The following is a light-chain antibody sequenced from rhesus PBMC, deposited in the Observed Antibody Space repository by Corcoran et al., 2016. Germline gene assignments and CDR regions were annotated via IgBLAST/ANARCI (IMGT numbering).Light chain of an antibody. CDR3: QHCYGTPLT. Sequence: DIQMTQSPSSLSASVGDRVTITCRASENVNNYLPWYQQKPGKAPKLLVYKASTLQRGVPSRFSGSGSGTDFPLTLSSLQPEDFATYDCQHCYGTPLTFGGGTKVELK. V-gene: IGKV1-74*01. CDR1: ENVNNY. CDR2: KAS. J-gene: IGKJ4*01.